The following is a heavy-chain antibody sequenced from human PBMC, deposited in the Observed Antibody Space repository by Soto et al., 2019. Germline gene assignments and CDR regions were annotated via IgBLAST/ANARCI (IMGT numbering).Heavy chain of an antibody. D-gene: IGHD1-26*01. J-gene: IGHJ4*02. Sequence: QVQLVESGGGVVQPGRSLRLSCAASGFTFSSYAMHWVRQAPGKGPEWVAVISYDGSNKYYADSVKGRFTISRDNSKNTLYLQMNSLRAEDTAVYYCARDLGARVESLIAVDYWGQGTLVTVSS. CDR1: GFTFSSYA. CDR3: ARDLGARVESLIAVDY. V-gene: IGHV3-30-3*01. CDR2: ISYDGSNK.